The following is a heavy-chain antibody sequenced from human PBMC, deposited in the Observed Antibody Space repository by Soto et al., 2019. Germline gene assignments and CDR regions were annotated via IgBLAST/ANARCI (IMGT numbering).Heavy chain of an antibody. Sequence: QVQLVESGGAVVQPGRSLRLSCAASGFTFSDYGMHWVRQAPGKGLEWVAIIWADGSHEDYADSVKGRFTISRDNSKDTLYLQMSSLRVEDTAVYYCARDFNLYLDSWGQGTLVTVSS. CDR3: ARDFNLYLDS. D-gene: IGHD1-20*01. CDR1: GFTFSDYG. J-gene: IGHJ4*02. V-gene: IGHV3-33*01. CDR2: IWADGSHE.